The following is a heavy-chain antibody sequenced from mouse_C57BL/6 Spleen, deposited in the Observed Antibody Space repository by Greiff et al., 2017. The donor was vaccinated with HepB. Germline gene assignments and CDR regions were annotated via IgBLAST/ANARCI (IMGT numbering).Heavy chain of an antibody. Sequence: DVMLVESGEGLVKPGGSLKLSCAASGFTFSSYAMSWVRQTPEKRLEWVAYISSGGDYIYYADTVKGRFTISRDNARNTLYLQMSSLKSEDTAMYYCTRGDGYYAMDYWGQGTSVTVSS. CDR1: GFTFSSYA. V-gene: IGHV5-9-1*02. CDR3: TRGDGYYAMDY. D-gene: IGHD3-3*01. CDR2: ISSGGDYI. J-gene: IGHJ4*01.